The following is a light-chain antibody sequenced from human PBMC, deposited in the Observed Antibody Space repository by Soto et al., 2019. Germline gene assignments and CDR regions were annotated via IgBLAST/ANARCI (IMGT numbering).Light chain of an antibody. J-gene: IGKJ4*01. CDR1: QSVSRN. CDR2: RAS. V-gene: IGKV3-15*01. CDR3: QQYNNWPLT. Sequence: EIVVTQSPATLSVSPGEGATLSCRASQSVSRNLAWYQQTPGQAPRLLIYRASARATGIPARFSGSGSGTEFTLTISSLQSEDFAVYYCQQYNNWPLTFGGGTKV.